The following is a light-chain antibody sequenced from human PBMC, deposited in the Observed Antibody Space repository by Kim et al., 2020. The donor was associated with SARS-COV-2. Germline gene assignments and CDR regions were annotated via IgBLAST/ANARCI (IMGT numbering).Light chain of an antibody. Sequence: SASVGDRVNITCRAVNAIRSDLSWYQQNPGKAPGLLIYAASNWQSGVPASFSGSFSGQDFTLTVTGLQPEDFAAYYCLQDYEYPYTFGRGTKLEI. V-gene: IGKV1-6*01. CDR2: AAS. CDR3: LQDYEYPYT. J-gene: IGKJ2*01. CDR1: NAIRSD.